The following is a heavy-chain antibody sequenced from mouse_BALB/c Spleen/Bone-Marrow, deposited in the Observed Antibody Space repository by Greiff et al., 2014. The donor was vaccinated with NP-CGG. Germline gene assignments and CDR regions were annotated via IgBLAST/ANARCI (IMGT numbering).Heavy chain of an antibody. D-gene: IGHD1-1*01. J-gene: IGHJ3*01. CDR3: ATYYYGSSWGFAY. CDR1: GFNIKDTY. V-gene: IGHV14-3*02. Sequence: VQLQQSGAELVKPGASVKLSCTASGFNIKDTYMHWVKQRPEQGLEWIGRIDPANGNTKYDPKLQGKATITADTSSSTAYLQLSSLTSEDTAVYYCATYYYGSSWGFAYWGQGTLVTVSA. CDR2: IDPANGNT.